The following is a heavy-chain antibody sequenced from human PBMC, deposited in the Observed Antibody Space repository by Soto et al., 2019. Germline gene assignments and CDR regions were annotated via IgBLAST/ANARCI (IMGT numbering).Heavy chain of an antibody. Sequence: ASVKVSCKASGFTFSNYGLNWVRQAPGQGLEWMGWVSANNGHTNYAQNLQGRVSMTTDTSTSTAYMELRGLRFDDTAVYYCARDLESVTAKHFFYYYAMDVWGQGTTVPVSS. D-gene: IGHD2-8*01. CDR2: VSANNGHT. CDR1: GFTFSNYG. V-gene: IGHV1-18*01. CDR3: ARDLESVTAKHFFYYYAMDV. J-gene: IGHJ6*02.